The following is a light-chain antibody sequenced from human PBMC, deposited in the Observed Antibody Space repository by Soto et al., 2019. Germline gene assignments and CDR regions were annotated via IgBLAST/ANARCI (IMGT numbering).Light chain of an antibody. Sequence: QSALTQPASVSGSPGQSITISCTGTRSDVGRYNYVSWYQQHPGRAPKLLIYEVSNRPSGVSNRFSGSKSGTVASLTISGVQAADEADYYCGSYTTTYVRIFGTGTKLTVL. CDR3: GSYTTTYVRI. V-gene: IGLV2-14*01. J-gene: IGLJ1*01. CDR2: EVS. CDR1: RSDVGRYNY.